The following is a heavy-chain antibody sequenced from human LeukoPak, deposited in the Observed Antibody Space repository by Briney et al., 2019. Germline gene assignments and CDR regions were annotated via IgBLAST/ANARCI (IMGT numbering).Heavy chain of an antibody. V-gene: IGHV3-30*18. Sequence: PGGSLRLSCAASGFTFSSYGMHWVRQAPGKGLEWVAVISYDGSNKYYADSVKGRFTISRDNSKNTLYLQMNSLRAEDTAVYYCAKLSIAVAEPFDYWGQGTLVTVSS. D-gene: IGHD6-19*01. CDR2: ISYDGSNK. CDR1: GFTFSSYG. J-gene: IGHJ4*02. CDR3: AKLSIAVAEPFDY.